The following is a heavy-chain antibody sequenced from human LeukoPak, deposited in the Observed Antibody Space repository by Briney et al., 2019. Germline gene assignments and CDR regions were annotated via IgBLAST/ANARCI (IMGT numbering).Heavy chain of an antibody. CDR2: IYTPGNA. J-gene: IGHJ4*02. CDR3: ARVKSGSFLFDS. Sequence: PSATLSLTCTVSGVSISDYYWSWLRQPAGKGLEWIGRIYTPGNANYNPSLESRVTLSLDTSKNQFSLNLRYVTAADTAVYYCARVKSGSFLFDSWGQGTLVTVSS. D-gene: IGHD1-26*01. V-gene: IGHV4-4*07. CDR1: GVSISDYY.